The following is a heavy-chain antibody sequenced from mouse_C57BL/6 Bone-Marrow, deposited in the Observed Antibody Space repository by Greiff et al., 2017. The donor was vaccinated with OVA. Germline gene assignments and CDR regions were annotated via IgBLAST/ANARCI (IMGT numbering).Heavy chain of an antibody. CDR1: GFSLTSYG. CDR3: ARKGLRRGPPWFAY. CDR2: IWSGGST. J-gene: IGHJ3*01. V-gene: IGHV2-2*01. Sequence: LQESGPGLVQPSQSLSITCTVSGFSLTSYGVHWVRQSPGKGLEWLGVIWSGGSTDYNAAFISRLSISKDNSKSQVFFKMNSLQADDTAIYYCARKGLRRGPPWFAYWGQGTLVTVSA. D-gene: IGHD2-4*01.